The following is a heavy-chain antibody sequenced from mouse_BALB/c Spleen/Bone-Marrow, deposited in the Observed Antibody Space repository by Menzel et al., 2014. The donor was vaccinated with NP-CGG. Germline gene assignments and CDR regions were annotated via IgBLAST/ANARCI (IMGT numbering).Heavy chain of an antibody. D-gene: IGHD3-2*01. CDR1: GYTFTDYA. V-gene: IGHV1S137*01. CDR3: ARRADSSGYVDAMDY. J-gene: IGHJ4*01. CDR2: ISTYYGDA. Sequence: QVQLKESGAALVRPGVSVKISCKGSGYTFTDYAEHWVKQSHAKSLGWIGVISTYYGDASYNQKFKGKATMTVDKSSSTAYMELARLTSEDSAIYYCARRADSSGYVDAMDYWGQGTSVTVSS.